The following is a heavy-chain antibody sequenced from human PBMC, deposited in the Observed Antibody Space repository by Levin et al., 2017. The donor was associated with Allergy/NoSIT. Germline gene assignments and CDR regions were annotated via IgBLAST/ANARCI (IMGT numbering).Heavy chain of an antibody. V-gene: IGHV3-33*06. Sequence: GGSLRLSCAASGFTFSSFGIHWVRQAPGKGLEWVALIWYDGSNKYYADSVKGRFTISRDNPKNTLYLQVNSLRAEDTAIYYCAKRGYCSGNTCQSHDAIDVWGQGTLVIVSS. D-gene: IGHD2-15*01. CDR1: GFTFSSFG. CDR2: IWYDGSNK. CDR3: AKRGYCSGNTCQSHDAIDV. J-gene: IGHJ3*01.